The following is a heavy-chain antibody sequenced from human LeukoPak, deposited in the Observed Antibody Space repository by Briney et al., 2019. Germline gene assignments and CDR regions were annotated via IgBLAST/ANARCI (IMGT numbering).Heavy chain of an antibody. CDR1: GFTFSSYA. D-gene: IGHD2-2*01. CDR3: AKDSGHIVVALDV. CDR2: ISGSGGST. V-gene: IGHV3-23*01. J-gene: IGHJ6*02. Sequence: GGSLRLSCAASGFTFSSYAMSWVRQAPGKGLEWVSAISGSGGSTYYADSVKGRFTISRDNSKNTLYLQMNSLRAEDAAVYYCAKDSGHIVVALDVWGQGTTVTVSS.